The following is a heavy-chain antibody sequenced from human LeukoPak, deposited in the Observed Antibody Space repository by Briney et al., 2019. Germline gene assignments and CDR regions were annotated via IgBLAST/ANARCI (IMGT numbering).Heavy chain of an antibody. V-gene: IGHV4-34*01. CDR1: GGSFSGYY. Sequence: ASETLSLTCAVYGGSFSGYYWSWIRQPPGKGLEWIGEINHSGSTNYNPSLKSRVTISVDTSKNQFSLKLSSVTAADTAVYYCARAGYDYVWGSYRYPQYYFDYWGQGTLVTVSS. D-gene: IGHD3-16*02. CDR2: INHSGST. CDR3: ARAGYDYVWGSYRYPQYYFDY. J-gene: IGHJ4*02.